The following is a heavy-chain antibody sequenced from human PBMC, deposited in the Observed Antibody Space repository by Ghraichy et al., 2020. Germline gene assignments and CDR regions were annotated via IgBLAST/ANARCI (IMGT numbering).Heavy chain of an antibody. CDR1: AFTFVGYT. V-gene: IGHV3-23*01. J-gene: IGHJ4*02. CDR2: VSGSGIST. D-gene: IGHD3-16*01. CDR3: AKDRGGAFDY. Sequence: GGSLRLSCAASAFTFVGYTMSWVRQAPGEGLEWVSAVSGSGISTYYADSVKGRFTISRDNSKNTLYLQINSLRAEDTAVYYCAKDRGGAFDYWGQGTLVSVSS.